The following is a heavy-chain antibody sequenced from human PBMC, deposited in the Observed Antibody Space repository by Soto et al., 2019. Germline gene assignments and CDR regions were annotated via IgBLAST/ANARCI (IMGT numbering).Heavy chain of an antibody. CDR3: AKRRGAGGHFDY. V-gene: IGHV3-23*01. Sequence: DVQLLESGGGLVQPEGSLRLSCAASGFTFSSYAMGWVRQGPGKGLEWVAVVSIGGSTHYADSVRGRFTISRDNSKNTLDLQMNSLTAEDTAVYFCAKRRGAGGHFDYWGQGALVTVSS. J-gene: IGHJ4*02. CDR1: GFTFSSYA. D-gene: IGHD2-15*01. CDR2: VSIGGST.